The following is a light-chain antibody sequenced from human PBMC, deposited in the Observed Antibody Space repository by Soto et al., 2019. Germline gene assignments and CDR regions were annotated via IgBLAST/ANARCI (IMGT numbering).Light chain of an antibody. Sequence: EIVLTQSPGTLSLSPGERATLSCRASQSVTSTYLAWYQQKPGQPPRLLIYGASNRATGIPDRFSGRGSGTNFTLTISRLVPEDFTVYYCQQYHSLPTTFGPGTKVDI. V-gene: IGKV3-20*01. CDR3: QQYHSLPTT. J-gene: IGKJ3*01. CDR1: QSVTSTY. CDR2: GAS.